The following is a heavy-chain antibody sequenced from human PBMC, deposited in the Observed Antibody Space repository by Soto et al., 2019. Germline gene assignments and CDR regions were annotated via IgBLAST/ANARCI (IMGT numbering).Heavy chain of an antibody. D-gene: IGHD4-17*01. J-gene: IGHJ4*02. V-gene: IGHV3-7*04. CDR1: GFTFSDYW. Sequence: EVQLVESGGGLVQPGGSLRLSCAASGFTFSDYWMNWLRQAPGKGLEWMANIKEDGSEKYYVDSVRGRFTISRDNAKNSPYFQMNSLRGEDTAVYYCARGTVTPGLDYWGPGTLVTVSS. CDR2: IKEDGSEK. CDR3: ARGTVTPGLDY.